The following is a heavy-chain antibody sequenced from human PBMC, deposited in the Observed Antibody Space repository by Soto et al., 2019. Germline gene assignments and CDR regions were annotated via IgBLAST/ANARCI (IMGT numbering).Heavy chain of an antibody. D-gene: IGHD3-10*01. Sequence: QLQLQESGPGLVKPSETLSLTCTVSGDSISSSGYYWGWIRQPPGKGLEWIGTIYYSGNTYYNPSLQSRVTISVDTSQNQFSLNLSSVTAADTAVYYCARHFYSSGTYYFDYWGQGTLVTVSS. CDR2: IYYSGNT. CDR3: ARHFYSSGTYYFDY. V-gene: IGHV4-39*01. CDR1: GDSISSSGYY. J-gene: IGHJ4*02.